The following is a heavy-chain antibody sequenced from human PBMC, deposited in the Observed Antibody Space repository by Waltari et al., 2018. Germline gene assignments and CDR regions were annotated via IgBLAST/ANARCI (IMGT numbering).Heavy chain of an antibody. CDR3: ARGGLDYDFWTSTGGYFDY. V-gene: IGHV1-18*01. CDR2: ISAYNGNT. D-gene: IGHD3-3*01. Sequence: GYTFTSYGISWVRQAPGQGLEWMGWISAYNGNTNYAQKLQGRVTMTTDTSTSTAYMELRSLRSDDTAVYYCARGGLDYDFWTSTGGYFDYWGQGTLVTVSS. J-gene: IGHJ4*02. CDR1: GYTFTSYG.